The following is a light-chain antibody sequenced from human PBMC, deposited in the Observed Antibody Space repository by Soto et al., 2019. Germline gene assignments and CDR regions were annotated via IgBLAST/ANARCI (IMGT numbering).Light chain of an antibody. J-gene: IGLJ3*02. CDR3: SSYTSSGAVV. CDR2: DVS. Sequence: QSALTQPASVFGSLGQSITISCTGTSSDVGGYNYVSWYQHHPGKAPKLLIYDVSSRPSAVSNRFSGSKSGNTASLTISGLQADDETDYYCSSYTSSGAVVFGGGTKLTVL. V-gene: IGLV2-14*03. CDR1: SSDVGGYNY.